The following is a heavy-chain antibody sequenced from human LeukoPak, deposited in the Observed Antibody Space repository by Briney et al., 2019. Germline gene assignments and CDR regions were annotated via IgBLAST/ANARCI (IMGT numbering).Heavy chain of an antibody. V-gene: IGHV1-69*06. CDR1: GFTFSYYG. Sequence: GGSLRLSCAASGFTFSYYGMHWVRQAPGQGLEWMGGIIPIFGTANYAQKFQGRVTITADKSTSTAYMELSSLRSEDTAVYYCARGGDVVTMVRGVISWFDPWGQGTLVTVSS. J-gene: IGHJ5*02. CDR2: IIPIFGTA. CDR3: ARGGDVVTMVRGVISWFDP. D-gene: IGHD3-10*01.